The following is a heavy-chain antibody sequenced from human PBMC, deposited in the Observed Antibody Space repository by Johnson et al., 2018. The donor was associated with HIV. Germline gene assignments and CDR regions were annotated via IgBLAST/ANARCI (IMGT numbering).Heavy chain of an antibody. Sequence: QVHLVESGGGVVQPGRSLRLSCAASGFTFNSYPMHWVRQAPGKGLEWVAVISYDGNNKYYADSRKGRFTISRDNSKNTLYLQMNSLRAEDTAVYYCARVQWLILDAFDIWGQGTMVTVSS. CDR3: ARVQWLILDAFDI. CDR2: ISYDGNNK. V-gene: IGHV3-30*04. CDR1: GFTFNSYP. J-gene: IGHJ3*02. D-gene: IGHD6-19*01.